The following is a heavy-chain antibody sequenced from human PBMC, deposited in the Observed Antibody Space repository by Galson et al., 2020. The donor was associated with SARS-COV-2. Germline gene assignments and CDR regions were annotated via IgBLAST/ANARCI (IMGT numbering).Heavy chain of an antibody. Sequence: TGGSLRLSCAASGFTFNSYAIHWVRQAPGKGLEWVAVISYDGSNKNYAASVKGRFTISRDNSKNTLYLQMNSLRVEDTAVYYCARDKYSSSWRGGYYFYYGMDVWGQGTTVTVSS. J-gene: IGHJ6*02. D-gene: IGHD6-13*01. V-gene: IGHV3-30*04. CDR3: ARDKYSSSWRGGYYFYYGMDV. CDR1: GFTFNSYA. CDR2: ISYDGSNK.